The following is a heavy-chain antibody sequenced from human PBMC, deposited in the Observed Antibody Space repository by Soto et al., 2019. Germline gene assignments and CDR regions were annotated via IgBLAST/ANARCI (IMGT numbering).Heavy chain of an antibody. D-gene: IGHD6-19*01. Sequence: KPSETLSLTCTVSGDSISSSSYYWGWIRQPPGKGLEWIGSIYYSGSTYYNPSLKSRVTISVDTSKNQFSLKLSSVTAADTAVYYCARRDYSSGWTGWDDAFDIWGQGTMVTVSS. V-gene: IGHV4-39*01. CDR2: IYYSGST. J-gene: IGHJ3*02. CDR3: ARRDYSSGWTGWDDAFDI. CDR1: GDSISSSSYY.